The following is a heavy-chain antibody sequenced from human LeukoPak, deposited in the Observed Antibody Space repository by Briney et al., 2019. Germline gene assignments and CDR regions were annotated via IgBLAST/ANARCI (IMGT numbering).Heavy chain of an antibody. D-gene: IGHD4-17*01. J-gene: IGHJ4*02. V-gene: IGHV3-7*01. Sequence: GGSLRLSCVASGFTFSRYWMSWVRQAPGKGPEWVANIKQDGNEKYVDSVKGRFTISRDNAKNSLYLQMNSLRAEDTAVYYCARDTLGEGDESDYAAYYFDYWGQGSLVTVSS. CDR3: ARDTLGEGDESDYAAYYFDY. CDR2: IKQDGNEK. CDR1: GFTFSRYW.